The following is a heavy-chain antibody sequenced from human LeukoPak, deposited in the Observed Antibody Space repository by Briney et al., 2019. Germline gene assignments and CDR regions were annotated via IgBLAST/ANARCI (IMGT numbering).Heavy chain of an antibody. J-gene: IGHJ4*02. D-gene: IGHD5-18*01. CDR2: ISAYNGNT. V-gene: IGHV1-18*04. Sequence: APVNVSCMASGYTFTSYGISWVRQAAGQGLGWMGWISAYNGNTNYAQKLQGRVTMTTDTSTSTAYMELRSMRSHDTAVYYRAREKRGYSYGYLDYWGQGTLVTVSS. CDR1: GYTFTSYG. CDR3: AREKRGYSYGYLDY.